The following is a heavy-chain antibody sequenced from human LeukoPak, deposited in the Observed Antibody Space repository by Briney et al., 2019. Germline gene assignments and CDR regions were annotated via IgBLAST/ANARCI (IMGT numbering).Heavy chain of an antibody. CDR2: IYYSGST. D-gene: IGHD1-26*01. CDR1: TDSFSSHY. V-gene: IGHV4-59*11. CDR3: ARIMGATPYYYYGMDV. J-gene: IGHJ6*02. Sequence: SETLSLTCAVSTDSFSSHYWTWIRQPPGKGLEWIGYIYYSGSTNYNPSLKSRVTISVDTSKNQFSLKLSSVTAADTAVYYCARIMGATPYYYYGMDVWGQGATVTVSS.